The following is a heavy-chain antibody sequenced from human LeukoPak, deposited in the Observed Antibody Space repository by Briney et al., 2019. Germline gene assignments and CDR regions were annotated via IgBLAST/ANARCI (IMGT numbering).Heavy chain of an antibody. CDR3: ARETYSYPDY. CDR1: GGSISGYY. V-gene: IGHV4-59*01. J-gene: IGHJ4*02. Sequence: SETLSLTCTVSGGSISGYYWSCIRQPPGKGLEWLGYSSDGGSTNYNPSLKSRVTISVDRSKNQFSLKLTSVTAADTAVYYCARETYSYPDYWGQGTLVTVSS. D-gene: IGHD5-18*01. CDR2: SSDGGST.